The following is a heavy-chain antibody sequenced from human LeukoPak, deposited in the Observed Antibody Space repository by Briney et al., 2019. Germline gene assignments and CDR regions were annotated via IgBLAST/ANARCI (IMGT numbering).Heavy chain of an antibody. J-gene: IGHJ4*02. CDR2: IWYDGSNK. Sequence: GGSLRLSCAASGFTFSSYGMHWVRQAPGKGLEWVAVIWYDGSNKYYADSVKGRFTISRDNSKNTLYLQMNSLRAEDTAVYYCARVRARYFDGSDLDYWGQGTLVTVSS. D-gene: IGHD3-9*01. V-gene: IGHV3-33*01. CDR1: GFTFSSYG. CDR3: ARVRARYFDGSDLDY.